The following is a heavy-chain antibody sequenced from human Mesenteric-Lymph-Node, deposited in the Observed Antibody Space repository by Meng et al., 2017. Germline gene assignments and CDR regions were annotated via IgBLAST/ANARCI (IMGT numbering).Heavy chain of an antibody. J-gene: IGHJ3*02. V-gene: IGHV3-21*01. Sequence: GESLKISCAASGFTFSSYSMNWVRQAPGKGLEWVSSISSSSSYIYYADSVKGRFTISRDNAKNSLYLQMNSLRAEDTAVYYCARDRVLGNASPDAFDIWGQGTMVTVSS. CDR3: ARDRVLGNASPDAFDI. D-gene: IGHD1-26*01. CDR1: GFTFSSYS. CDR2: ISSSSSYI.